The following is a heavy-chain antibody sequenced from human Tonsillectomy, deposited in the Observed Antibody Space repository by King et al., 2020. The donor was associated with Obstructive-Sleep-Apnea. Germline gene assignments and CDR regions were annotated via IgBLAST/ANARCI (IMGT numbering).Heavy chain of an antibody. D-gene: IGHD3-10*01. CDR1: GFTFISYW. J-gene: IGHJ4*02. V-gene: IGHV3-74*01. CDR3: AREGYYGSGSSFDY. Sequence: VQLLESGGGLVQPGGSLRLSCAASGFTFISYWMHWVRQAPGKGLVWVSRINSDGSSTSYADSVKGRFTISRDNAKNTLYLQMNSLRAEDTAVYYCAREGYYGSGSSFDYWGQGTLVTVSS. CDR2: INSDGSST.